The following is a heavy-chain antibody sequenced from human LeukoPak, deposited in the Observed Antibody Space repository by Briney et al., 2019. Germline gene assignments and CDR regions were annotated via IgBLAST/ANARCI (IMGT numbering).Heavy chain of an antibody. CDR3: AKSEAWKGGNDY. J-gene: IGHJ4*02. V-gene: IGHV3-23*01. Sequence: GGSLRLSCAVSGFTFSRSNMSWVRQAPGKGLGWVSAISGSGGSTYYADSVKGRFTISRDNSKNTLYLQMNSLRAEDTAVYYCAKSEAWKGGNDYWGQGTLVTVSS. CDR1: GFTFSRSN. CDR2: ISGSGGST. D-gene: IGHD3-16*01.